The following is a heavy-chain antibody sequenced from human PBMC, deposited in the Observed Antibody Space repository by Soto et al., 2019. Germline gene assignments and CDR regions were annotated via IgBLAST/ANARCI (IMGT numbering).Heavy chain of an antibody. D-gene: IGHD5-12*01. J-gene: IGHJ3*02. Sequence: GASVKVSCKASGYTFTSYYMHWVRQAPGQGLEWMGIINPSGGSTSYAQKFQGRVTMTRDTSTSTVYMELSSLRSEDTAVYYCARAFGNDLVATILPMAFDIWGQGTMVTVS. CDR2: INPSGGST. CDR1: GYTFTSYY. V-gene: IGHV1-46*03. CDR3: ARAFGNDLVATILPMAFDI.